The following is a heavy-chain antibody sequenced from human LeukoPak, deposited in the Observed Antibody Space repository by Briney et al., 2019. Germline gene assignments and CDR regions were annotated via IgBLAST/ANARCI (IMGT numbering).Heavy chain of an antibody. J-gene: IGHJ4*02. CDR1: GFTFSSYG. CDR2: IRYDRSNK. D-gene: IGHD6-19*01. CDR3: AKDLRDSSGWTFDY. Sequence: GGSLRLSCAASGFTFSSYGMHWVRQAPGKGLEWVAFIRYDRSNKYYADSVKGRFTISRDNSKNTLYLQMNSLRAEDTAVYYCAKDLRDSSGWTFDYWGQGTLVTVSS. V-gene: IGHV3-30*02.